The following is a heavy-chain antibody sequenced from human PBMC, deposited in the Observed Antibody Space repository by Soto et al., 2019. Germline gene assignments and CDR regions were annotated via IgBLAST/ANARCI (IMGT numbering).Heavy chain of an antibody. Sequence: QLQLQESCPGLVKPSETLSLTCTVSGGSITRSSYYWGWIRQPPGKGLEWIGRINYRGSTYYNTSLTSRVTISVDTSKNQFSLKLSSVTAADKTVYYCARPTSDYGDYGYWGQGTLVSVSS. V-gene: IGHV4-39*01. J-gene: IGHJ4*02. CDR3: ARPTSDYGDYGY. CDR2: INYRGST. CDR1: GGSITRSSYY. D-gene: IGHD4-17*01.